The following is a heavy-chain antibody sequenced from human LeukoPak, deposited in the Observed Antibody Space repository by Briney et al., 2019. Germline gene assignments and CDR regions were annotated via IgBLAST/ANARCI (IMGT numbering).Heavy chain of an antibody. Sequence: PGGSLRLSCAASGFTFSSYSMNWVRQAPGKGLEWVSSISSSSSSYIYYADSVKGRFTISRDNAKNSLYLQMNSLRAEDTAVYYCAREYYDFWSGYYPPYYFDYWGQGTLVTVSS. J-gene: IGHJ4*02. CDR2: ISSSSSSYI. CDR1: GFTFSSYS. D-gene: IGHD3-3*01. CDR3: AREYYDFWSGYYPPYYFDY. V-gene: IGHV3-21*01.